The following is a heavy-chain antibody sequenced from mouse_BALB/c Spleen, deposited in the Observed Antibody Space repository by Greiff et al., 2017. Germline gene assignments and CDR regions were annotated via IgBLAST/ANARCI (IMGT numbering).Heavy chain of an antibody. V-gene: IGHV1S81*02. J-gene: IGHJ4*01. CDR3: TSYLLRRDY. CDR2: INPSNGGT. D-gene: IGHD1-1*01. Sequence: VKLQESGAELVKPGASVKLSCKASGYTFTSYYMYWVKQRPGQGLEWIGEINPSNGGTNFNEKFKSKATLTVDKSSSTAYMQLSSLTSEDSAVYYCTSYLLRRDYWGQGTSVTVSS. CDR1: GYTFTSYY.